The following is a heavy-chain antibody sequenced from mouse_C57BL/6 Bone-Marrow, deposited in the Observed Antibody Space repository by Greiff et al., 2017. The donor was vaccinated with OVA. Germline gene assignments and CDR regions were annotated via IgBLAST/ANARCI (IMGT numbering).Heavy chain of an antibody. J-gene: IGHJ1*03. CDR2: IDPSDSYT. CDR1: GYTFTSYW. D-gene: IGHD1-1*01. V-gene: IGHV1-69*01. CDR3: ARSNYGSSYDWYFDV. Sequence: QVQLQQPGAELVLPGASVKLSCKASGYTFTSYWMHWVKQRPGQGLEWIGEIDPSDSYTNYNQKFKGKSTLTVDQSSSTAYMQLSSLTSEDSAVYYCARSNYGSSYDWYFDVWGTGTTVTVSS.